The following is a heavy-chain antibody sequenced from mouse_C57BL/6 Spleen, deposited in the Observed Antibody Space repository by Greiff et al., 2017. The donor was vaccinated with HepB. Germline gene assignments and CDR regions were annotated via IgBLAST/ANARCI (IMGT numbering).Heavy chain of an antibody. V-gene: IGHV1-80*01. CDR3: ARRRAYYGSAWFAY. Sequence: VQLQQSGAELVKPGASVKISCKASGYAFSSYWMNWVKQRPGKGLEWIGQIYPGDGDTNYNGKFKGKATLTADKSSSTAYMQLSSLTSEDSAVYFGARRRAYYGSAWFAYWGQGTLVTVSA. CDR2: IYPGDGDT. J-gene: IGHJ3*01. CDR1: GYAFSSYW. D-gene: IGHD1-1*01.